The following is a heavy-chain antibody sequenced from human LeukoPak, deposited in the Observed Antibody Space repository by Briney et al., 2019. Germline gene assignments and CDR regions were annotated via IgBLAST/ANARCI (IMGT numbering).Heavy chain of an antibody. J-gene: IGHJ4*02. CDR2: INHSGST. D-gene: IGHD3-10*01. Sequence: SETLSLACAVYGGSFSGYYWSWIRQPPGKGLEWIGEINHSGSTNYNPSLKSRVTISVDTSKNQFSLKLSSVTAADTAVYYCAGGSRYYYGSGSYSDYWGQGTLVTVSS. CDR3: AGGSRYYYGSGSYSDY. CDR1: GGSFSGYY. V-gene: IGHV4-34*01.